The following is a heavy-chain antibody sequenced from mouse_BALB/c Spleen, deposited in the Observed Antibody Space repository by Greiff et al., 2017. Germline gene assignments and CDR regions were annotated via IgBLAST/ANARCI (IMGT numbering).Heavy chain of an antibody. V-gene: IGHV1-15*01. CDR3: TRVTTRGYYAMDY. D-gene: IGHD1-1*01. J-gene: IGHJ4*01. Sequence: QVQLQQSGAELVRPGASVTLSCKASGYTFTDYEMHWVKQTPVHGLEWIGAIDPETGGTAYNQKFKGKATLTVDKSSSTAYMELRSLTSEDSAVYYCTRVTTRGYYAMDYWGQGTSVTVSS. CDR2: IDPETGGT. CDR1: GYTFTDYE.